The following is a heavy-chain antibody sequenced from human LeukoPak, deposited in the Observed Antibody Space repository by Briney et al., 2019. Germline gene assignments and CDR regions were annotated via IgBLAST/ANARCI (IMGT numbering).Heavy chain of an antibody. D-gene: IGHD1-26*01. V-gene: IGHV4-38-2*01. CDR3: ARHGSGTYFDP. Sequence: SETLSLTCAVSGYFISSGYYWGWIRQPPGKGLEWIGSIYHSGSTYYNPSLKSRVTISVDTAKNQFSLKVSSVTAADTAVYYCARHGSGTYFDPWGQGTLVTVSS. CDR2: IYHSGST. CDR1: GYFISSGYY. J-gene: IGHJ5*02.